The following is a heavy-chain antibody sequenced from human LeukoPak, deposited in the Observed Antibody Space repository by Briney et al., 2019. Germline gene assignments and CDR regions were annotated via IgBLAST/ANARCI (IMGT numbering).Heavy chain of an antibody. V-gene: IGHV3-74*01. CDR3: ARDLKYSSGWYRTYYYGMDV. D-gene: IGHD6-19*01. Sequence: GGSLRLSCAASGFTFSSYWMHWVRQAPGKGLVWVSRINSDGSSTSYADSVKGRFTISRDNAKNTLYLQMNSLRAEDTAVYYCARDLKYSSGWYRTYYYGMDVWGQGTTVTVSS. CDR1: GFTFSSYW. J-gene: IGHJ6*02. CDR2: INSDGSST.